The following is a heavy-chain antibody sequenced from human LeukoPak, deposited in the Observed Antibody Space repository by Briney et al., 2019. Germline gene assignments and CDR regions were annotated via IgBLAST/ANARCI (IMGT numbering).Heavy chain of an antibody. V-gene: IGHV5-51*01. CDR1: GYSFTSYW. CDR2: IYPGDSDT. CDR3: AKSTGHCSSTSCYRGWFDP. J-gene: IGHJ5*02. D-gene: IGHD2-2*01. Sequence: GESLKISCKGSGYSFTSYWIGWVRQMPGEGLEWMGIIYPGDSDTRYSPSFQGQVTISADKSISTAYLQWSSLKASDTAMYYCAKSTGHCSSTSCYRGWFDPWGQGTLVTVSS.